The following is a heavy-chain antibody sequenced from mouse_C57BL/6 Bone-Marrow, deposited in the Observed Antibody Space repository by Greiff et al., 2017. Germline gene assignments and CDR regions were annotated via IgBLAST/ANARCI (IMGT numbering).Heavy chain of an antibody. CDR1: GYTFTSYG. CDR3: AGYSDGCEGAPFDY. Sequence: VQLQQSGAELARPGASVKLSCKASGYTFTSYGISWVKQRTGQGLEWIGEIYPRSGNTFSNEKFKGKATLTADKSSSTAYMELRSLTSYDSAVYFCAGYSDGCEGAPFDYWGQGTTLTVSS. V-gene: IGHV1-81*01. CDR2: IYPRSGNT. J-gene: IGHJ2*01. D-gene: IGHD2-3*01.